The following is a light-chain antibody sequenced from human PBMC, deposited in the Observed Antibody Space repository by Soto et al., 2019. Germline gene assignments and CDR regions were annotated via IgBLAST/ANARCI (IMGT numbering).Light chain of an antibody. J-gene: IGKJ2*01. V-gene: IGKV1-5*01. CDR2: DVS. CDR1: QSVSPW. CDR3: QHYTTFSPT. Sequence: IQMTQTPSTLSASVGDRVTITCRASQSVSPWLTWYQQTPGKAPKLLIYDVSNLQFGIPSRFSGSGSETESTLTISGLQPDDFATYDGQHYTTFSPTFGQGTKLDI.